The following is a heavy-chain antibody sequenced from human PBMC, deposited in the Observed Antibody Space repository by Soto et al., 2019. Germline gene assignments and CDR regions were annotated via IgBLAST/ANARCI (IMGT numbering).Heavy chain of an antibody. V-gene: IGHV3-23*01. CDR3: GKDSWNDMFTFGGVIEGYYFDY. CDR2: ISGSGGST. CDR1: GFTFSSYA. D-gene: IGHD3-16*02. J-gene: IGHJ4*02. Sequence: GWSLRLSCAASGFTFSSYAMSWVRQAPGKGLEWVSAISGSGGSTYYADSVKGRFTISRDNSKNTLYLQMNSLRAEDTAVYYCGKDSWNDMFTFGGVIEGYYFDYWGQGTLVTVSS.